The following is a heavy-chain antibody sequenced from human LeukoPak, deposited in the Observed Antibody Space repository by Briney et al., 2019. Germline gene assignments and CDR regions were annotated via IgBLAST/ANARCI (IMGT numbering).Heavy chain of an antibody. CDR2: IIPIFGTA. V-gene: IGHV1-69*13. D-gene: IGHD6-13*01. Sequence: ASVKVSCKASGYTFTGYYMHWVRQAPGQGLEWMGGIIPIFGTANYAQKFQGRVTITADESTSTAYMELSSLRSEDTAVYYCARDVSAAGTLGIFDYWGQGTLVTVSS. CDR1: GYTFTGYY. CDR3: ARDVSAAGTLGIFDY. J-gene: IGHJ4*02.